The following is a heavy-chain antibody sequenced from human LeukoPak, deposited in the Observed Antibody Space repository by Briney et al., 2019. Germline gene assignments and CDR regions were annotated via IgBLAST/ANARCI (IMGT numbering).Heavy chain of an antibody. CDR1: GGTFSSYA. V-gene: IGHV1-69*05. Sequence: SVKVSCKASGGTFSSYAISWVRQAPGQGLEWMGGIIPIFGTANYAQKFQGRVTMTRDTSISTAYMELSRLRSDDTAVYYCARDLGIVGASDYWGQGTLVTVSS. D-gene: IGHD1-26*01. J-gene: IGHJ4*02. CDR3: ARDLGIVGASDY. CDR2: IIPIFGTA.